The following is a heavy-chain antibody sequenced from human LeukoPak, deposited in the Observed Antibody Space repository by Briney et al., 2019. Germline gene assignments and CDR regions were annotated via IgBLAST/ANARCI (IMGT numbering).Heavy chain of an antibody. J-gene: IGHJ5*02. CDR3: ARGLPPSDSSGSP. Sequence: PGGSLRLSCAASEFTFSSYSMNWVRQAPGKGLEWVSAISGSGGSTYYADSVKGRFTISRDNSKNTLYLQMNSLRAEDTAVYYCARGLPPSDSSGSPWGQGTLVTVSS. CDR2: ISGSGGST. CDR1: EFTFSSYS. D-gene: IGHD6-19*01. V-gene: IGHV3-23*01.